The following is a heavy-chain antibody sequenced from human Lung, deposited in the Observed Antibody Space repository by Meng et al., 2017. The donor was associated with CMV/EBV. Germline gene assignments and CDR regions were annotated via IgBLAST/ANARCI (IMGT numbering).Heavy chain of an antibody. CDR3: AKGAGSVGSIHFDY. J-gene: IGHJ4*02. CDR2: IWYDGSEK. V-gene: IGHV3-33*06. Sequence: GGSLRLXXAAAGFIFSSYGMHWVRQAPGKGLEWVAVIWYDGSEKYYADSVKGRFIISRDNSRNMLYLQMSSLRAEDTAVYFCAKGAGSVGSIHFDYWGQGTXVTVSS. CDR1: GFIFSSYG. D-gene: IGHD1-26*01.